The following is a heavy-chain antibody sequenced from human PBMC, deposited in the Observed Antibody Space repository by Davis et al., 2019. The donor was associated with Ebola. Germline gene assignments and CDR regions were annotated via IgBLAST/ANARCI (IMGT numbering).Heavy chain of an antibody. D-gene: IGHD6-19*01. V-gene: IGHV3-21*04. CDR2: ISSSSSYI. Sequence: GGSLRPSCAASGFTSSSYSMNWVRQAPGMGLEWVSSISSSSSYIYYADSVKGRFTISRDNAKNSLYLQMNSLRAEDTAVYYCAKGWGSSGWYYFDYWGQGTLVTVSS. CDR3: AKGWGSSGWYYFDY. J-gene: IGHJ4*02. CDR1: GFTSSSYS.